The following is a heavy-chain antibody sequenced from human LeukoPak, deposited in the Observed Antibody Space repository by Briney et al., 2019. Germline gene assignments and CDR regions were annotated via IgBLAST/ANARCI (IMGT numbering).Heavy chain of an antibody. V-gene: IGHV3-48*02. D-gene: IGHD2-2*02. CDR1: GFTFSSYS. Sequence: GGSLRLSCAASGFTFSSYSMNWVRQAPGKGLEWVSYISSSSSTIYYADSVKGRFTISRDNAKNSPYLQMNSLRDEDTAVYYCARAQYQLLYIYFDYWGQGTLVTVSS. CDR3: ARAQYQLLYIYFDY. J-gene: IGHJ4*02. CDR2: ISSSSSTI.